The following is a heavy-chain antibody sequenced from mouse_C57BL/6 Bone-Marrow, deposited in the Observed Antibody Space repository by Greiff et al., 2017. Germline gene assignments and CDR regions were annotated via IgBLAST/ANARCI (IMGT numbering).Heavy chain of an antibody. J-gene: IGHJ4*01. CDR3: AIGSTASTVVAPMDY. D-gene: IGHD1-1*01. CDR2: IHPSDSDT. V-gene: IGHV1-74*01. CDR1: GYTFTSYW. Sequence: QVQLQQPGAELVKPGASVKVSCKASGYTFTSYWMHWVKQRPGQGLEWIGRIHPSDSDTNYNQKFKGKATLTVDKSSSTAYMQLSSLTSEDSAVYYCAIGSTASTVVAPMDYWGQGTSVTVSS.